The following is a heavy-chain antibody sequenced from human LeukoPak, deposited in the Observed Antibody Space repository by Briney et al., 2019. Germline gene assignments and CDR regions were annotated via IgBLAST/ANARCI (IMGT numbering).Heavy chain of an antibody. V-gene: IGHV4-34*01. D-gene: IGHD5-12*01. CDR2: INHSGST. J-gene: IGHJ4*02. CDR3: ARGRGYGNSYYFDY. Sequence: SETLSLTCAVYGGSFSGYYWSWIRQPPGKGLEWIGEINHSGSTNCNPSPKSRVTISVDTSKNQFSLKLSSVTAADTAVYYCARGRGYGNSYYFDYWGQGTLVTVSS. CDR1: GGSFSGYY.